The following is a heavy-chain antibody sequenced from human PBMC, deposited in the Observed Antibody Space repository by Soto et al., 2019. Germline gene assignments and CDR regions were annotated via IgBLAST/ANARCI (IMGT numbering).Heavy chain of an antibody. CDR3: ARDRGEYSSSSSYYYYGMDV. Sequence: ASVKVSCKASGYTFTGYYMHWVRQAPGQGLEWMGWINPNSGGTNYAQKFQGWVTMTRDTSISTAYMELSRLRSDDTAVYYCARDRGEYSSSSSYYYYGMDVWGQGTTVTASS. CDR2: INPNSGGT. J-gene: IGHJ6*02. CDR1: GYTFTGYY. D-gene: IGHD6-6*01. V-gene: IGHV1-2*04.